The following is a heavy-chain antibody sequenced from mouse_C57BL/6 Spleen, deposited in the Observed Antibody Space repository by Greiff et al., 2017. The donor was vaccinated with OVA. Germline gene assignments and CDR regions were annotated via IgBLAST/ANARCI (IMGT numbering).Heavy chain of an antibody. CDR2: ISSGSSTI. CDR3: ARPYSIYAMDY. J-gene: IGHJ4*01. Sequence: EVKVVESGGGLVKPGGSLKLSCAASGFTFSDYGMHWVRQAPEKGLEWVAYISSGSSTIYYADTVKGRFTISRDNAKNTLFLQMTSLRSEDTAMYYCARPYSIYAMDYWGQGTSVTVSS. D-gene: IGHD2-5*01. V-gene: IGHV5-17*01. CDR1: GFTFSDYG.